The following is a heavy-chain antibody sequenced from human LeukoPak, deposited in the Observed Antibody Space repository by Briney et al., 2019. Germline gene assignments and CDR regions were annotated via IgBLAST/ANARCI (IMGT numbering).Heavy chain of an antibody. CDR2: IWSDASDK. V-gene: IGHV3-33*06. Sequence: GGSLRLSCSASGFTFSHYGMHWVRQAPGTGLEWVAVIWSDASDKYYANSVKGRFTISRDNSKNSLYLQMNSLRADDTAVYYCAKDAQRGFDYSNSLDYWGQGTRVTVSS. CDR1: GFTFSHYG. D-gene: IGHD4-11*01. J-gene: IGHJ4*02. CDR3: AKDAQRGFDYSNSLDY.